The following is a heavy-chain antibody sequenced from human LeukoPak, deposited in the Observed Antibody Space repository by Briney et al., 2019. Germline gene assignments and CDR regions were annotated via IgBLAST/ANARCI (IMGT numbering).Heavy chain of an antibody. J-gene: IGHJ4*02. V-gene: IGHV3-48*02. Sequence: PGGSLRLSCAASGFTFSSYSMNWVRQAPGKGLEWVSYISSSSSTIYYADFVKGRFTISRDNAKNSLYLQMNSLRDEDTAVYYCARDQYDILTGYYVDYWGQGTLVTVSS. CDR1: GFTFSSYS. D-gene: IGHD3-9*01. CDR2: ISSSSSTI. CDR3: ARDQYDILTGYYVDY.